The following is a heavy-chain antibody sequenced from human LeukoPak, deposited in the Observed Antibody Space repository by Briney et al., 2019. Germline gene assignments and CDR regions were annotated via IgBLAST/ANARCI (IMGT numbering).Heavy chain of an antibody. Sequence: SETLSLTCTVSGGSISSSSYYWGWIRQPPGKGLEWIGRIYYSGSTYYNPSLKSRVTISVDTSKNQFSLKLSSVTAADTAVYYCASFYCSSTSCYVVDPWGQGTLVTVSS. D-gene: IGHD2-2*01. CDR3: ASFYCSSTSCYVVDP. V-gene: IGHV4-39*01. CDR2: IYYSGST. CDR1: GGSISSSSYY. J-gene: IGHJ5*02.